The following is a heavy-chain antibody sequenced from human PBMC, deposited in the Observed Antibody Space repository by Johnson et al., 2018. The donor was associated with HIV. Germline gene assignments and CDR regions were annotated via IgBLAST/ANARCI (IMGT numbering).Heavy chain of an antibody. J-gene: IGHJ3*02. V-gene: IGHV3-30-3*01. D-gene: IGHD6-19*01. CDR2: ISYDGSNK. Sequence: QVQLVESGGGVVQPGRSLRLSCAASGFTFSSYAMHWVRQAPGKGLEWVAVISYDGSNKYYADSVKGRFTISRDNAKNSLYLQMNSLRAEDTALYYCAKDRSTGWYPAFDIWGQGTMVTVSS. CDR1: GFTFSSYA. CDR3: AKDRSTGWYPAFDI.